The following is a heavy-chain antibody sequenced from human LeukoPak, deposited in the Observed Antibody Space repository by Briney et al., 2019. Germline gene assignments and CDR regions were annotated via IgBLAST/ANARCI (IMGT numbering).Heavy chain of an antibody. CDR2: INPNSGGT. CDR3: ARDRWGYSYGGD. CDR1: GYTFTGYY. V-gene: IGHV1-2*02. Sequence: ASVKVSCKASGYTFTGYYMHWMRQAPGQGLEWMGWINPNSGGTNYAQKFQGRVTMTRDTSISTAYMELNSLRAEDTAVYYCARDRWGYSYGGDWGQGTLVTVSS. J-gene: IGHJ4*02. D-gene: IGHD5-18*01.